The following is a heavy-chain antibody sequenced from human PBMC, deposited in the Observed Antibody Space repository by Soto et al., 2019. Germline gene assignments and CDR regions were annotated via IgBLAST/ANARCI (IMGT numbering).Heavy chain of an antibody. D-gene: IGHD2-15*01. CDR2: ISGSGGST. V-gene: IGHV3-23*01. J-gene: IGHJ4*02. CDR3: AGRRDCSGGSCYRFDY. CDR1: GFTFSSYA. Sequence: EVQLLESGRGLVQPGGSLRLSCAASGFTFSSYAMSWVRQAPGKGLEWVSAISGSGGSTYYADSVKGRFTISRDNSKNTLYLQMNSLRAEDTAVYYCAGRRDCSGGSCYRFDYWGQGTLVTVSS.